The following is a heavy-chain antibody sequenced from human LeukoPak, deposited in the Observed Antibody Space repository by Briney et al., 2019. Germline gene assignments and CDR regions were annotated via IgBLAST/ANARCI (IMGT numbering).Heavy chain of an antibody. D-gene: IGHD3-22*01. CDR2: VSADGSER. J-gene: IGHJ4*02. CDR1: GFDFNYYG. V-gene: IGHV3-30*18. CDR3: AKGSSAYGHPTSPLFDF. Sequence: GGSLRLSCIGSGFDFNYYGMHWVRQAPGRGLEWVAVVSADGSERHYADSVKGRFTISRDNAKNTLFLQMSSLRTEDMGVYYCAKGSSAYGHPTSPLFDFWGQGTLVTVSS.